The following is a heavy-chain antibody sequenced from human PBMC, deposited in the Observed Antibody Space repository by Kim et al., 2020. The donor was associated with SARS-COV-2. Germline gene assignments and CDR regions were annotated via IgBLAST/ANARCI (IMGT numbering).Heavy chain of an antibody. Sequence: SETLSLTCAVSGGSISSSNWWSWVRQPPGKGLEWIGEIYHSGRTNYNPSLKSRVTISVDKSKNQFSLKLSSVTAADTAVYYCARRIAAAGVYAYGMDVWGQGTTFTVS. J-gene: IGHJ6*02. V-gene: IGHV4-4*02. CDR2: IYHSGRT. D-gene: IGHD6-13*01. CDR3: ARRIAAAGVYAYGMDV. CDR1: GGSISSSNW.